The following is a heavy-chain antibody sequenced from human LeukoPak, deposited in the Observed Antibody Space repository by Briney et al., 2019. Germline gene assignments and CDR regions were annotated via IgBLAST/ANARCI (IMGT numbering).Heavy chain of an antibody. D-gene: IGHD5-12*01. Sequence: GGSLGLSCAASGFTFTNYWMSWVRQAPGKGLEWVAKIKQGGSEKYYVDSVKGRFIISRDNAENSVYLQMNSLRAEDTAVYYCARGGYKPDYWGQGTLVTVSS. V-gene: IGHV3-7*04. CDR3: ARGGYKPDY. CDR1: GFTFTNYW. J-gene: IGHJ4*02. CDR2: IKQGGSEK.